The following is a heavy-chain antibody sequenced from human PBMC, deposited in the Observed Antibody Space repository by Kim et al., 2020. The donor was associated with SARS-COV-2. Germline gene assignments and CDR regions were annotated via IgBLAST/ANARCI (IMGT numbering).Heavy chain of an antibody. CDR3: ARDPYSSGWYAVYYYYGMDV. D-gene: IGHD6-19*01. CDR1: GFTFSSYW. CDR2: INSDGSST. V-gene: IGHV3-74*01. Sequence: GGSLRLSCAASGFTFSSYWMHWVRQAPGKGLVWVSRINSDGSSTSYADSVKGRFTISRDNAKNTLYLQMNSLRAEDTAVYYCARDPYSSGWYAVYYYYGMDVWGQGTTVTVSS. J-gene: IGHJ6*02.